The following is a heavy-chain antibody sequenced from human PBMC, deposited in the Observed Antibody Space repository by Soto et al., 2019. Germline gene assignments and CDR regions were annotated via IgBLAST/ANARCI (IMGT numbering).Heavy chain of an antibody. CDR3: ARAIFPDADIYAMDV. J-gene: IGHJ6*02. D-gene: IGHD3-3*02. V-gene: IGHV3-33*01. Sequence: GGSLRLSCAASGFTFSDHAMHWVRQAPGKGREWLAIIWNDGGNKFYAGSVQGRFTISRDNSKNTVYLQMNTLSAEDTAVYYCARAIFPDADIYAMDVWGRGTTVTVSS. CDR2: IWNDGGNK. CDR1: GFTFSDHA.